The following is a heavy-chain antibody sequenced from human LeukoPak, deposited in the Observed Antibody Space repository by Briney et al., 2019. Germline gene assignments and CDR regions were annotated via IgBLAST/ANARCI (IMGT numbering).Heavy chain of an antibody. CDR2: IYYSGST. V-gene: IGHV4-59*01. D-gene: IGHD3-10*01. CDR1: GASISSYY. CDR3: AGGHGSGRFDY. J-gene: IGHJ4*02. Sequence: PSETLSLTCTVSGASISSYYWSWIRQPPGKGLEWIGYIYYSGSTNYNPSLKSRVTISVDTSKNQFSLSLRSLTAADTAVYYCAGGHGSGRFDYWGQGTLVTVSS.